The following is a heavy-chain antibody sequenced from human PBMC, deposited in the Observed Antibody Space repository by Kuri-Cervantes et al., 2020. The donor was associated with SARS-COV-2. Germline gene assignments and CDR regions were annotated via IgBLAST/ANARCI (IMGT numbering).Heavy chain of an antibody. CDR3: ARDLIPLVRGVMGNWFDP. J-gene: IGHJ5*02. CDR2: ISAYNGNT. Sequence: ASVKVSCKASGYIFTSYGISWVRQAPGQGLEWRGWISAYNGNTNYAQKLQGRVTMTTDTSTSTAYMELRSLRSDDTAVYYCARDLIPLVRGVMGNWFDPWGQGTLVTVSS. D-gene: IGHD3-10*01. CDR1: GYIFTSYG. V-gene: IGHV1-18*01.